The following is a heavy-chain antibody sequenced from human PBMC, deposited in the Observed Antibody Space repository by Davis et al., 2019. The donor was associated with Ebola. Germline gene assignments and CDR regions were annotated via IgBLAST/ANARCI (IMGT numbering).Heavy chain of an antibody. CDR3: ARASRTYCSGGSCYSVVNDAFDI. V-gene: IGHV1-2*04. J-gene: IGHJ3*02. CDR2: INPNSGGT. D-gene: IGHD2-15*01. Sequence: AASVKVSCKASGYTFTGYYMHWVRQAPGQGLEWMGWINPNSGGTNYAQKFQGWVTMTRDTSISTAYMELSRLRSDDTAVYYCARASRTYCSGGSCYSVVNDAFDIWGQGTMVTVSS. CDR1: GYTFTGYY.